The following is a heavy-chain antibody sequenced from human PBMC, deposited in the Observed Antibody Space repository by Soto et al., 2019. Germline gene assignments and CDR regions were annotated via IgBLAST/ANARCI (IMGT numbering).Heavy chain of an antibody. CDR2: ISYDGSNK. CDR1: GFTFSSYA. Sequence: GGSLRLSCAASGFTFSSYAMHWVRQAPGKGLEWVAVISYDGSNKYYADSVKGRFTISRDNSKNTLYLQMNSLGAEDTAVYSCARDRRGPSYYDFWSGYAFDYWGQGTLVTVSS. J-gene: IGHJ4*02. D-gene: IGHD3-3*01. V-gene: IGHV3-30-3*01. CDR3: ARDRRGPSYYDFWSGYAFDY.